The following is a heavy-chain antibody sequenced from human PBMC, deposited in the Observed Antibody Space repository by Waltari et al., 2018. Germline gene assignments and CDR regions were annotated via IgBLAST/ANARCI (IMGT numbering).Heavy chain of an antibody. D-gene: IGHD3-3*01. V-gene: IGHV4-31*03. Sequence: QVQLQESGPGLVKPSPTLSLTCTVSGGSIRRGGYSWSWIRQHPGKGLEWIGYIYYSGSTYYNPSLKSRVTISVDTSKNQFSLKLSSVTAADTAVYYCASIRFLEWYLDYWGQGTLVTVSS. CDR2: IYYSGST. J-gene: IGHJ4*02. CDR1: GGSIRRGGYS. CDR3: ASIRFLEWYLDY.